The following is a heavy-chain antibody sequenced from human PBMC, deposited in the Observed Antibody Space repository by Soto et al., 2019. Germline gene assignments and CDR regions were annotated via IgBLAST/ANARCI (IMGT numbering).Heavy chain of an antibody. J-gene: IGHJ4*02. V-gene: IGHV1-69*02. CDR1: GGTFSSYT. Sequence: QVQLVQSGAEVKKPGSSVKVSCKASGGTFSSYTISWVRQAPGQGLEWMGRIIPILGIANYAQKFQGRVTITADKSTSTAYMGLSSLRSEDTAVYYCATSPAGYCSGGSCETAGSDYWGQGTLVTVSS. D-gene: IGHD2-15*01. CDR3: ATSPAGYCSGGSCETAGSDY. CDR2: IIPILGIA.